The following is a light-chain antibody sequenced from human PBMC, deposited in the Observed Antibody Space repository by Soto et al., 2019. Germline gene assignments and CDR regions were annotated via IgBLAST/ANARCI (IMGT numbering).Light chain of an antibody. CDR1: HSISSS. Sequence: DIQMTQSPSSLSASVGDRVTIPCRASHSISSSLNWYQQKPGKPPNFLMSAASSLQSGVPSRFSATGSGTDFTLTISSLQPEDFATYYCQQSYSIPWTFGQGTKVELK. V-gene: IGKV1-39*01. CDR3: QQSYSIPWT. J-gene: IGKJ1*01. CDR2: AAS.